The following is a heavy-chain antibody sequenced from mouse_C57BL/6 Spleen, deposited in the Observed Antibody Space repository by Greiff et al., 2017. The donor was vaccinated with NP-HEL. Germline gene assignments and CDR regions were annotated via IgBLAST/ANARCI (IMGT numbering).Heavy chain of an antibody. J-gene: IGHJ1*03. CDR3: ARDYGNYEYFDV. Sequence: EVKLVESGGGLVKPGGSLKLSCAASGFTFSDYGMHWVRQAPEKGLEWVAYISSGSSTIYYADTVKGRFTISRDNAKNTLFLQMTSLRSEDTAMYYCARDYGNYEYFDVWGTGTTVTVSS. V-gene: IGHV5-17*01. D-gene: IGHD2-1*01. CDR1: GFTFSDYG. CDR2: ISSGSSTI.